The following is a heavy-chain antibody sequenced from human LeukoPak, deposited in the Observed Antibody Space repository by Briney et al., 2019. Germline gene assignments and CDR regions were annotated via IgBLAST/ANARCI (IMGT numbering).Heavy chain of an antibody. CDR2: ISRYGDTI. CDR1: GFTFSDYY. CDR3: GRDLDVDIVATIAN. J-gene: IGHJ4*02. V-gene: IGHV3-11*01. D-gene: IGHD5-12*01. Sequence: GGSLRLSCAASGFTFSDYYMSWIRQAPGKGLELVAYISRYGDTIYYADSVKGRFTISRDNAKNSLYLQMNSLRTEDTAVYYCGRDLDVDIVATIANWGQGTLVTVSS.